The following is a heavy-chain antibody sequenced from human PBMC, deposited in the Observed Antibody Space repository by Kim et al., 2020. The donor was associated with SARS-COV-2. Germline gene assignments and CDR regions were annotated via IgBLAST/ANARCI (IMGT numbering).Heavy chain of an antibody. Sequence: SVKVSCKTPGGTFSSYGISWVRQAPGQGLEWMGGIIPMFGTANYAQNFQGRVTITADESTSTAYMELSSLRSDDTAVYYCARGTVHVFPTRGDILTGSYNDFSRGPHYDMDVWGQGTTVTVSS. D-gene: IGHD3-9*01. CDR1: GGTFSSYG. CDR3: ARGTVHVFPTRGDILTGSYNDFSRGPHYDMDV. V-gene: IGHV1-69*13. CDR2: IIPMFGTA. J-gene: IGHJ6*02.